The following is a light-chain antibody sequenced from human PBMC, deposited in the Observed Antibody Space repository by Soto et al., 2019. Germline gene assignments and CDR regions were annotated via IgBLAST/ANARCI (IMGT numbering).Light chain of an antibody. CDR3: TSYTKSNTVL. Sequence: QSALTQPASVSGSPGQSITISCTGTSNDIGAYNYICWHQQHPGRAPRVMIYDVSNRPSGVSTRFSGSKSGNTASLTISGLQAEDEADYYCTSYTKSNTVLFGGGTKLTVL. J-gene: IGLJ2*01. CDR1: SNDIGAYNY. CDR2: DVS. V-gene: IGLV2-14*03.